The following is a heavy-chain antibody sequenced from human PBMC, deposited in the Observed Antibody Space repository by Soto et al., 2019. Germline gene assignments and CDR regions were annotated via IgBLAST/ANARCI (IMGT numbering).Heavy chain of an antibody. CDR3: AKSMDFISIHYYYYGMDV. CDR1: GFTFSSYG. V-gene: IGHV3-30*18. D-gene: IGHD2-21*01. Sequence: GGSLRLSCAASGFTFSSYGMHWVRQAPGKGLEWVAVISYDGSNKYYADSVKGRFTISRDNSKNTLYLQMNSLRAEDTAVYYCAKSMDFISIHYYYYGMDVWGQGTTVTVS. J-gene: IGHJ6*02. CDR2: ISYDGSNK.